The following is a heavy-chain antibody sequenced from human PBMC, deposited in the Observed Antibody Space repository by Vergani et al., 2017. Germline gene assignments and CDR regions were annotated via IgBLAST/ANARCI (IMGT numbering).Heavy chain of an antibody. J-gene: IGHJ3*02. V-gene: IGHV2-70*04. CDR3: ARIMAAAGTWDDAFDI. D-gene: IGHD6-13*01. CDR1: GFSLSTSGMR. Sequence: QVTLKESGPALVKPTQTLTLTCTFSGFSLSTSGMRVSWIRQPPGKALEWLARIDWDGDKFYSTSLKTRLTRSKETAKNQVVLKMTAMDPVDTATYYCARIMAAAGTWDDAFDIWGQGTMVTVSS. CDR2: IDWDGDK.